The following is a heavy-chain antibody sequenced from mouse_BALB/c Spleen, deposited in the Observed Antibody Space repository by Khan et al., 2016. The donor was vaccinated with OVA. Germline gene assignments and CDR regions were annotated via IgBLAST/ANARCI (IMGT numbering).Heavy chain of an antibody. CDR1: GYTFTTAG. CDR2: INTHSGVP. D-gene: IGHD2-14*01. CDR3: ARGGAAYYRNDGGAMEY. V-gene: IGHV9-4*02. J-gene: IGHJ4*01. Sequence: QIQLVQSGPELKKPGETVRISCKASGYTFTTAGMQWVQKMPGKGLKWIGWINTHSGVPKYAEDFKGRFAFSLDTSASTAYLQLTNLKNEDTATYFCARGGAAYYRNDGGAMEYWGQGTSVTVSS.